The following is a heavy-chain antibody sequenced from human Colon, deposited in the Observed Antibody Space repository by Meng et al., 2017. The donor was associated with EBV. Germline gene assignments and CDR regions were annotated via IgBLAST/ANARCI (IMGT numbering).Heavy chain of an antibody. V-gene: IGHV4-34*12. CDR3: ARRPTGIDY. D-gene: IGHD2-8*02. J-gene: IGHJ4*02. CDR2: IIHGGSP. CDR1: GGSRSVAY. Sequence: VQLRLGGPGLMKPSVPLSVTFAVNGGSRSVAYRNWIRQPPGKGLEWIGEIIHGGSPSYNPSLKSRVTISIDTSKNQLSLMLSSVTAADTAVYYCARRPTGIDYWGQGTLVTVSS.